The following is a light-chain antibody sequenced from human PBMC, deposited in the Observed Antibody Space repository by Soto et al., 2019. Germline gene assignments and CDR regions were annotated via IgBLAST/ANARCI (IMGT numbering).Light chain of an antibody. CDR2: LNSDGSH. CDR3: QTWGTGIQV. Sequence: QPVRTQSPSASASLGASVKLTCNLSSGDSSYAIAWHQQQPEKGPRYLMKLNSDGSHSKGDGIPDRFSGSSSGAERYLTISSLQSEDEADYYCQTWGTGIQVFGGGTKLTVL. CDR1: SGDSSYA. J-gene: IGLJ2*01. V-gene: IGLV4-69*01.